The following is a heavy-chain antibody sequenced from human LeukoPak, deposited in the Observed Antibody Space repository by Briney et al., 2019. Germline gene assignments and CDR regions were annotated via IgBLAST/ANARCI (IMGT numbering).Heavy chain of an antibody. CDR1: GFTFSSYA. CDR2: ISYDGSNN. D-gene: IGHD4-17*01. J-gene: IGHJ4*02. V-gene: IGHV3-30-3*01. Sequence: GGSLRLSCAASGFTFSSYAMHWVRQAPGKGLEWVAVISYDGSNNYYADSVKGRFTISRDNSKNTLYLQMNSLRAEDTAVYYCARDGGDYADLYYFDYWGQGTLVTVSS. CDR3: ARDGGDYADLYYFDY.